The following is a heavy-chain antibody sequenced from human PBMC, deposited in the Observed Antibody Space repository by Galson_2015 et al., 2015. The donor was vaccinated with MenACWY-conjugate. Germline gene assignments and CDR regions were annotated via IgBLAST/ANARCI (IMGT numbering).Heavy chain of an antibody. D-gene: IGHD1-26*01. Sequence: GIIYPGDSDTRYSPSFQGQVTISADKSISTAYLQWSSLKASDTAMYYCARHMIVGATDYWGQGTLVTVSS. CDR3: ARHMIVGATDY. V-gene: IGHV5-51*01. J-gene: IGHJ4*02. CDR2: IYPGDSDT.